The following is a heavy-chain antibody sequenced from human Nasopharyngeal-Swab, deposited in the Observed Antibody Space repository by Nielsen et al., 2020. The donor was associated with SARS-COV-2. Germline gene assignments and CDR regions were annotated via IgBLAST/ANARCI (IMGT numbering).Heavy chain of an antibody. J-gene: IGHJ6*03. Sequence: WIRQPPGKGPEWIGSIYYSGSTCYNPSLKSRATISVDTSKNQFSLKLSSVTAADTAVYYCARQIPEIRYYYYYMDVWGKGTTVTVSS. CDR2: IYYSGST. CDR3: ARQIPEIRYYYYYMDV. D-gene: IGHD1-14*01. V-gene: IGHV4-39*01.